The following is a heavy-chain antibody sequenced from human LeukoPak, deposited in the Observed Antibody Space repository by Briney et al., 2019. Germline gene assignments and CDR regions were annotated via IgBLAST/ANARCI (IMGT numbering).Heavy chain of an antibody. D-gene: IGHD6-19*01. V-gene: IGHV4-39*01. Sequence: PSETLSLTCTVSGDSISSSNYYWGWIRQPPGKGLEWIGCIYYSGSTYYKPSLKSRVTISVDTSKNQFSLKLSSVTAADTAVYYCARQVISSGWYRYYYYYYMDVWGKGTTVTISS. CDR1: GDSISSSNYY. CDR2: IYYSGST. CDR3: ARQVISSGWYRYYYYYYMDV. J-gene: IGHJ6*03.